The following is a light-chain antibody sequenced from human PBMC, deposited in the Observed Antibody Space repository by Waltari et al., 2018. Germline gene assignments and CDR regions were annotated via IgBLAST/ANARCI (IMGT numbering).Light chain of an antibody. J-gene: IGKJ4*01. V-gene: IGKV1-5*03. CDR2: KAS. Sequence: DIQMTQSPSTLSASVGDRVTITCRASQSISNWLASYQQKPGKAPKLLIYKASTLESGVPSRFSGSGSGTEFTLTISSLQPDDFATYYCQQYNSYSLLTFGGGTKVEIK. CDR1: QSISNW. CDR3: QQYNSYSLLT.